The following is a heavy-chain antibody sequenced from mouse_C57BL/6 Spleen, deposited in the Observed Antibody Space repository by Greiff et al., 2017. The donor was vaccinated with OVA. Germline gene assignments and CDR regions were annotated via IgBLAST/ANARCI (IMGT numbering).Heavy chain of an antibody. CDR2: INPSTGGT. D-gene: IGHD2-4*01. CDR3: AREPYDYDGAWFAY. V-gene: IGHV1-42*01. J-gene: IGHJ3*01. Sequence: EVQLKESGPELVKPGASVKISCKASGYSFTGYYMNWVKQSPEKSLEWIGEINPSTGGTTYNQKFKAKATLTVDKSSSTAYMQLKSLTSEDSAVYYCAREPYDYDGAWFAYWGQGTLVTVSA. CDR1: GYSFTGYY.